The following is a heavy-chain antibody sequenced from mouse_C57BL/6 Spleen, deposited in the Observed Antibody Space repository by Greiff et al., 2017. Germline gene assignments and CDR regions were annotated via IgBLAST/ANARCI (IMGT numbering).Heavy chain of an antibody. CDR2: ISDGGSYT. CDR3: AKDSLYYYGSSSYFDY. V-gene: IGHV5-4*01. CDR1: GFTFSSYA. Sequence: EVKLEESGGGLVKPGGSLKLSCAASGFTFSSYAMSWVRQTPEKRLEWVATISDGGSYTYYPDNVKGRFTISRDNAKNNLYLQMSHLKAEDTAMYYCAKDSLYYYGSSSYFDYWGQGTTLTVSS. J-gene: IGHJ2*01. D-gene: IGHD1-1*01.